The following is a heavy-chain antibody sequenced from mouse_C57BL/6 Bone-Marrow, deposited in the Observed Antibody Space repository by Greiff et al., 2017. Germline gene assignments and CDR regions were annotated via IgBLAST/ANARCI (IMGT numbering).Heavy chain of an antibody. CDR2: IYPRSGNT. J-gene: IGHJ2*01. D-gene: IGHD2-3*01. CDR3: ARWLLPYYFDY. CDR1: GYTFTSYG. Sequence: LVESGAELARPGASVKLSCKASGYTFTSYGISWVKQRTGQGLEWIGEIYPRSGNTYYNEKFKGKATLTADKSSSTAYMELRSLTSEDSAVYFCARWLLPYYFDYWGQGTTPTVSA. V-gene: IGHV1-81*01.